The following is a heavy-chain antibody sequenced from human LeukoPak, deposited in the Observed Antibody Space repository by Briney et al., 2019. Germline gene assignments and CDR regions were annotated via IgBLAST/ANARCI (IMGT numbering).Heavy chain of an antibody. V-gene: IGHV3-23*01. CDR1: GITLSNYG. Sequence: GGSLRLSCAVSGITLSNYGMSWVRQAPGKGLEWVSLISGSGDYTNYADSVKGRFVISRDNAKNTVYLQMNSLRGEDTAVFYCAKDRYGSGSFFEDWGQGTLVTVSS. J-gene: IGHJ4*02. CDR3: AKDRYGSGSFFED. D-gene: IGHD3-10*01. CDR2: ISGSGDYT.